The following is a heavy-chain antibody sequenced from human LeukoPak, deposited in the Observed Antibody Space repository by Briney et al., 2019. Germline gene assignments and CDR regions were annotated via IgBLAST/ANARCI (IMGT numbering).Heavy chain of an antibody. Sequence: ASVKVSCTASGHTFTYYFIHWDRQPPGPALHSIARLNPHRGGSRYAQRFQGRGTMTRDTSTSKAYMELHRLRSNDTAVYFCARDFLSIYHYDGFVYSINWFDPWGQGTLVTVSS. J-gene: IGHJ5*02. CDR1: GHTFTYYF. CDR2: LNPHRGGS. V-gene: IGHV1-2*06. CDR3: ARDFLSIYHYDGFVYSINWFDP. D-gene: IGHD3-22*01.